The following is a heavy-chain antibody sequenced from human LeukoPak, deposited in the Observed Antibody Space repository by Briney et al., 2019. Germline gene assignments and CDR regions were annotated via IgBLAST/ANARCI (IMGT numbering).Heavy chain of an antibody. CDR3: AKDRLVPTASTRTVHMDV. CDR1: GFTFSGYI. CDR2: ISSSSSTI. V-gene: IGHV3-48*02. D-gene: IGHD2-2*01. Sequence: PGGSLRLSCTASGFTFSGYIMNWVRQAPGKGLEWVSYISSSSSTIYYADSVKGRFTISRDNAKNSLFLQMNSLRDEDTAVYYCAKDRLVPTASTRTVHMDVWGHGTTVTVSS. J-gene: IGHJ6*02.